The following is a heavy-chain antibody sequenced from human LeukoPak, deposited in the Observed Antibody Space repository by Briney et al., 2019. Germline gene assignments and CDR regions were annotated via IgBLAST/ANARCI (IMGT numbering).Heavy chain of an antibody. V-gene: IGHV3-7*01. CDR2: IKQDGSEK. J-gene: IGHJ5*02. CDR1: GFTFNNAW. Sequence: GGSLRLSCAASGFTFNNAWMSWVRQAPGKGLEWVANIKQDGSEKYYVDSVKGRFTISRDNAKNSLYLQMNSLRAEDTAVYYCARDHGYCSSTSCYIVGYPFDPWGQGTLVTVSS. CDR3: ARDHGYCSSTSCYIVGYPFDP. D-gene: IGHD2-2*03.